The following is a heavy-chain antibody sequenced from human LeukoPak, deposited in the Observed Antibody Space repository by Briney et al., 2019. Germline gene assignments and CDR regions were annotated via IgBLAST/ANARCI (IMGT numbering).Heavy chain of an antibody. CDR1: GFTFSSYE. CDR3: ARDFYVDGFSDAFDI. J-gene: IGHJ3*02. D-gene: IGHD3-16*01. V-gene: IGHV3-48*03. Sequence: GGSLRLSCAVSGFTFSSYEMNWVRQAPGKGLEWVSYISSSGRTIYYADSVKGRFTISRDNAKNSLYLQMTSLRAEDTAVYYCARDFYVDGFSDAFDIRGQGTMVTVSS. CDR2: ISSSGRTI.